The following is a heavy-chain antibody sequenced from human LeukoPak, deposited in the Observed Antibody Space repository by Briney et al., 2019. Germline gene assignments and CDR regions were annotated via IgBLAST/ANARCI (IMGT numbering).Heavy chain of an antibody. V-gene: IGHV4-34*01. CDR1: GSTFSRYW. CDR3: ARGDYGGNPKTGAFDI. D-gene: IGHD4-23*01. J-gene: IGHJ3*02. CDR2: INHSGST. Sequence: GSLRLSCVVSGSTFSRYWMNWVRQPPGKGLEWIGEINHSGSTNYNPSLKSRVTISVDTSKNQFSLKLSSVTAADTAVYYCARGDYGGNPKTGAFDIWGQGTMVTVSS.